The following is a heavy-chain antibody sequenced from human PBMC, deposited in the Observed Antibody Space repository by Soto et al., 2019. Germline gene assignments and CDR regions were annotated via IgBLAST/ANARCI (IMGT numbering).Heavy chain of an antibody. D-gene: IGHD3-10*01. CDR2: IYSGGST. CDR3: ARDRTNYYGSGSYFDY. V-gene: IGHV3-66*01. J-gene: IGHJ4*02. Sequence: GGSLRLSCAASGFTVSSNYMSWVRQAPGKGLEWVSVIYSGGSTYYADSGKGRFTISRDNSKNTLYLQMNSLRAEDTAVYYCARDRTNYYGSGSYFDYWGQGTLVTVSS. CDR1: GFTVSSNY.